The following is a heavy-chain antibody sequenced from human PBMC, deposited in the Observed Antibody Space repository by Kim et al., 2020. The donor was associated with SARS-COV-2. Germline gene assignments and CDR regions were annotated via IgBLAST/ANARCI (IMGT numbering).Heavy chain of an antibody. CDR3: ARGEDYYDSSGYFFDY. V-gene: IGHV4-61*02. D-gene: IGHD3-22*01. Sequence: SETLSLTCTVSGGSISSGSYYWSWIRQPAGKGLEWIGRIYTSGSTNYNPSLKSRVTISVDTSKNQFSLKLSSVTAADTAVYYCARGEDYYDSSGYFFDYWGQGTLVTVSS. J-gene: IGHJ4*02. CDR2: IYTSGST. CDR1: GGSISSGSYY.